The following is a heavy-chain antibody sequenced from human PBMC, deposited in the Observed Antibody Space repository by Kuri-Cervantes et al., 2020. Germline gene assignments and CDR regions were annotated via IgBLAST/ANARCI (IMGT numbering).Heavy chain of an antibody. D-gene: IGHD3-3*01. CDR1: GGSFSGYY. V-gene: IGHV4-34*01. CDR2: INHSGST. CDR3: ARGATIFGVVPDY. Sequence: SQTLSLTCAVYGGSFSGYYWSWIRQPPGKGLEWIGEINHSGSTYYNPSLKSRVTISVDTSKNQYSLKLSSVTAADTAVYYCARGATIFGVVPDYWGQGTLVTVSS. J-gene: IGHJ4*02.